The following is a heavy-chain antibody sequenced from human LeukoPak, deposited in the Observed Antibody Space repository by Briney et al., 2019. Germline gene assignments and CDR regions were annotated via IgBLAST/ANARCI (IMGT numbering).Heavy chain of an antibody. V-gene: IGHV3-74*01. Sequence: SGRSLRLSCAASGFAFSSYGMHWVRQVPGRGLEWVSRINGDESSTNYADSVKGRFTISRDNAKDTLYLHMNSLTAEDTAVYYCARGAKWAYYFDYWGQGTLVTVSS. CDR2: INGDESST. J-gene: IGHJ4*02. D-gene: IGHD1-26*01. CDR1: GFAFSSYG. CDR3: ARGAKWAYYFDY.